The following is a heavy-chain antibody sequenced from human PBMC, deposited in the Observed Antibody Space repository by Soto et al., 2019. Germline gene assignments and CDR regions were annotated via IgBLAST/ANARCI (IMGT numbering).Heavy chain of an antibody. J-gene: IGHJ6*02. V-gene: IGHV1-18*01. CDR2: ISAYNGNT. CDR1: GYTFTSYG. Sequence: QVQLVQSGAEVKKPGASVKVSCKASGYTFTSYGISWVRQAPGQGLEWMGWISAYNGNTNYAQKLQGRVTMTTDTSTSTAYMELRSLRSYDTAVYYCARVKYSPPYYFCYGMDVWGQGTTVTVSS. D-gene: IGHD5-18*01. CDR3: ARVKYSPPYYFCYGMDV.